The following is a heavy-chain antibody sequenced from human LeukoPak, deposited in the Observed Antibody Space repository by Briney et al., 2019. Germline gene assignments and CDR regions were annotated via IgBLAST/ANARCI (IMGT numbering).Heavy chain of an antibody. CDR2: IYYSGST. J-gene: IGHJ5*02. Sequence: NPSETLSLTCTVSGGFISSGDYYWSWIRQPPGKGLEWIGYIYYSGSTYYNPSLKSRVTISVDTSKNQFSLKLSSVTAADTAVYYCARAHYGSGSYYPITRFDPWGQGTLVTVSS. D-gene: IGHD3-10*01. V-gene: IGHV4-30-4*01. CDR3: ARAHYGSGSYYPITRFDP. CDR1: GGFISSGDYY.